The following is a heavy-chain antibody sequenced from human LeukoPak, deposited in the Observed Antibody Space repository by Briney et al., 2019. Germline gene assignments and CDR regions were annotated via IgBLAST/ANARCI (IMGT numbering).Heavy chain of an antibody. CDR3: ATRSAAIAVAGGLDY. Sequence: PGGSLRLSCAASGFTFSSYGMHWVRQAPGKGLEWLSAISHVPHLTFYVDSVKGRFTISRDNSKNTFYLQMNNLRAEDTAVYYCATRSAAIAVAGGLDYWGQGTLVTVS. CDR1: GFTFSSYG. CDR2: ISHVPHLT. D-gene: IGHD6-19*01. J-gene: IGHJ4*02. V-gene: IGHV3-23*01.